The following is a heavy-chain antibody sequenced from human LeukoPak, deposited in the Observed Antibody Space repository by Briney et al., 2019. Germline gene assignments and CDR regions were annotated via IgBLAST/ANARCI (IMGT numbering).Heavy chain of an antibody. J-gene: IGHJ4*02. CDR3: ARGIYYDSSGYYYSSYDY. D-gene: IGHD3-22*01. CDR1: GGSISSYY. Sequence: SETLSLTCTVSGGSISSYYWSWIRQPPGKGLEWIGYIYYSGSTNYNPSLKSRVTISVDTSKNQFSLKLSSVTAADTAVYYCARGIYYDSSGYYYSSYDYWGQGTLVTVSS. CDR2: IYYSGST. V-gene: IGHV4-59*08.